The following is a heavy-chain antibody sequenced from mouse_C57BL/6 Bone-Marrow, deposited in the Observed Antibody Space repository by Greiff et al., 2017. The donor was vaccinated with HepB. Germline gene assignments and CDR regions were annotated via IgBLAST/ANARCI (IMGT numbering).Heavy chain of an antibody. CDR1: GFTFSDYY. V-gene: IGHV5-12*01. CDR3: ARLGVLPFDY. CDR2: ISNGGGST. J-gene: IGHJ2*01. Sequence: EVKLMESRGGLVQPGGSLKLSCAASGFTFSDYYMYWVRQTPEKRLEWVAYISNGGGSTYYPDTVKGRFTISRDNAKNTLYLQMSRLKSEDTAMYYCARLGVLPFDYWGQGTTLTVSS. D-gene: IGHD5-1*01.